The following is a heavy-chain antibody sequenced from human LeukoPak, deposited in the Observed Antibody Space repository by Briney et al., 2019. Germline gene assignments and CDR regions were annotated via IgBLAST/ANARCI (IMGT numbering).Heavy chain of an antibody. CDR1: GYNFNNHD. D-gene: IGHD3-22*01. V-gene: IGHV1-8*01. CDR2: MNPNSGNA. Sequence: ASVKVSCKASGYNFNNHDINWVRQATGQGLEWLGRMNPNSGNAGYAQKLQGRVTMTWDSSTNTAYLQATALRSDDTAVYYCAKSSGDYFFDYWGQGTLVTVSS. CDR3: AKSSGDYFFDY. J-gene: IGHJ4*02.